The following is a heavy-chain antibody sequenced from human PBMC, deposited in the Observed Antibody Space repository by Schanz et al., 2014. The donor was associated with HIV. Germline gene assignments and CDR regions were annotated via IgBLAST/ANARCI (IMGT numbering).Heavy chain of an antibody. Sequence: QVQLVQSGTEVKKPGSSVKVSCKPSGGTFRSFAISWVRQAPGQGLEWMGGIIPIFGTTDYAQEFQGRVKITADESTNTAYMELSSLRSEDTAVYYCASDLNTPEIVVLLDYWGQGTLVTVSS. CDR3: ASDLNTPEIVVLLDY. D-gene: IGHD3-22*01. J-gene: IGHJ4*02. CDR1: GGTFRSFA. V-gene: IGHV1-69*01. CDR2: IIPIFGTT.